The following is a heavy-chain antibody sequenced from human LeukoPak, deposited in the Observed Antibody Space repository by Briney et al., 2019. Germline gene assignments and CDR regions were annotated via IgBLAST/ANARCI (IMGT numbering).Heavy chain of an antibody. CDR3: ARVGIAAAGDGLDY. Sequence: PSETLSLTCTVSGGSISSYYWSWIRQPPGKGLEWIGYIYYSGSTNYNPSLKSRVTISVDTSKNQFSLKLSSVTAADTAVYYCARVGIAAAGDGLDYWGQGTLVTVSS. J-gene: IGHJ4*02. V-gene: IGHV4-59*08. CDR2: IYYSGST. CDR1: GGSISSYY. D-gene: IGHD6-13*01.